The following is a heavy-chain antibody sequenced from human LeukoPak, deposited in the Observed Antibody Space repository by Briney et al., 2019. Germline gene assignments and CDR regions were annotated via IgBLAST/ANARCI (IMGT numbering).Heavy chain of an antibody. CDR1: GGTFSSYA. Sequence: GSSVKVSCKASGGTFSSYAISWVRQAPGQGLEWMGRIIPILGIANYAQKFQGRVTITADKSTSTAYMELSSLRSEDTAVYYCASPPYSSSSTLDYWGQGTLVTVSS. D-gene: IGHD6-6*01. V-gene: IGHV1-69*04. CDR2: IIPILGIA. CDR3: ASPPYSSSSTLDY. J-gene: IGHJ4*02.